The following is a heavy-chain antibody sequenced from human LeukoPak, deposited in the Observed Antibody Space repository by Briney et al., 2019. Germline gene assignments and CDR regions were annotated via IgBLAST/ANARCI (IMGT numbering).Heavy chain of an antibody. CDR1: GFSFRSYW. Sequence: PGGSLRLSCTASGFSFRSYWISWVRQAPGKGLERVANMKGDGSEIHYVDSVKGRFTISRDNAKNSLSLQMNSLRPEDTAVYYCARPAYTAAYDLWGQGTMVTVSS. V-gene: IGHV3-7*01. J-gene: IGHJ3*01. D-gene: IGHD3-16*01. CDR2: MKGDGSEI. CDR3: ARPAYTAAYDL.